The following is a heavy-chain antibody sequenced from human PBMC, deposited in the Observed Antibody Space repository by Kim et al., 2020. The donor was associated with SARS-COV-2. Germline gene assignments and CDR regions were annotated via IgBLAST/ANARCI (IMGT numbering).Heavy chain of an antibody. Sequence: YVDSRKGRFTISRDNAKQSLYLQMEGLGVEDTAVYCCARVPKGDYYGMDVWGQGTTVTVSS. CDR3: ARVPKGDYYGMDV. V-gene: IGHV3-7*01. J-gene: IGHJ6*02.